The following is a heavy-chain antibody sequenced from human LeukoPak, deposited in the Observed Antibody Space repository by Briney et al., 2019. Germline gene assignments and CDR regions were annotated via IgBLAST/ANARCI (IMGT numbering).Heavy chain of an antibody. CDR1: GFTFSGYA. Sequence: GGSLGLSCAASGFTFSGYAMSWVRQGPGKGLEWVSAISGSGGSTYYADSVKGRFTISRDNSKNTLYLQMNSLRAEDTAVYSCANVEGRGALWGQGTLVTVSS. CDR3: ANVEGRGAL. D-gene: IGHD3-10*01. CDR2: ISGSGGST. V-gene: IGHV3-23*01. J-gene: IGHJ4*02.